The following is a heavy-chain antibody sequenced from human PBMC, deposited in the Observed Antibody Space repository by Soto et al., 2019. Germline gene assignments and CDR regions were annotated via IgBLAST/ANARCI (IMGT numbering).Heavy chain of an antibody. CDR2: ISSSSSTI. J-gene: IGHJ4*02. V-gene: IGHV3-48*01. D-gene: IGHD3-9*01. CDR1: GFTFSSYS. CDR3: ARLDRRYFDWLLFSYFDY. Sequence: GGSLRLSCAASGFTFSSYSMNWVRQAPGKGLEWVSYISSSSSTIYYADSVKGRFTISRDNAKNSLYLQMNSLRAEDTAVYYFARLDRRYFDWLLFSYFDYWGQGTLVTVSS.